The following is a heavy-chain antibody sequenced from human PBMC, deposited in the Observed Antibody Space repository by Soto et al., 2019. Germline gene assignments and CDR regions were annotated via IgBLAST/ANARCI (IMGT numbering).Heavy chain of an antibody. J-gene: IGHJ4*02. CDR1: GYTFTSYD. Sequence: ASVKVSCKASGYTFTSYDINWVRQATGQGLEWMGWMNPNSGNTGYAQKFQGRVTMTRNTSISTAYMELSSLGSEDTAVYYCARGNTYYDFWSGYPPLDYWGQGTLVTVSS. V-gene: IGHV1-8*01. CDR3: ARGNTYYDFWSGYPPLDY. D-gene: IGHD3-3*01. CDR2: MNPNSGNT.